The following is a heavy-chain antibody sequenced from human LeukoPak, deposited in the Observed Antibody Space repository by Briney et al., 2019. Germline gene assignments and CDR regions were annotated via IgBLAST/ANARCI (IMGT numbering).Heavy chain of an antibody. J-gene: IGHJ4*02. CDR2: IIPILGIA. D-gene: IGHD3-10*01. Sequence: ASVKVSCTASGGTFSSYTISWVRQAPGQGLEWMGRIIPILGIANYAQKFRGRVTITADKSTSTAYMELSSLRSEDTAVYYCARSTFGELFEGFDYWGQGTLVTVSS. CDR1: GGTFSSYT. CDR3: ARSTFGELFEGFDY. V-gene: IGHV1-69*02.